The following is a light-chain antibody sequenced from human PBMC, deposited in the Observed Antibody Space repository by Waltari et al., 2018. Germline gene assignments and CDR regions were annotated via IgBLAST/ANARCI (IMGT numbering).Light chain of an antibody. J-gene: IGLJ1*01. V-gene: IGLV3-21*04. Sequence: SYVLTQPPSVSVAPGETASITCGGDHIGSYSAPWYQQKPGQAPVLVIFYYSDRPSGIPARFSGSNSGNTATLTITSVEAGDEARYYCQVWHADIDPGVFGTGTEVTVL. CDR2: YYS. CDR3: QVWHADIDPGV. CDR1: HIGSYS.